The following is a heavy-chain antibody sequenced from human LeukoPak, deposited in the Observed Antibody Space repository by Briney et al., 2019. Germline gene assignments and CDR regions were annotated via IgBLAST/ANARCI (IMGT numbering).Heavy chain of an antibody. D-gene: IGHD6-13*01. CDR2: ISSLSTYT. CDR1: GFTFSSYS. CDR3: AFDSSSVNAFDI. J-gene: IGHJ3*02. Sequence: PGGSLRLSCAASGFTFSSYSMNWVRQAPGKGLEWISYISSLSTYTYYADSVKGRFTISRDNENSLYLQMDSLRAEDTALYYCAFDSSSVNAFDIWGQGTMVTVSS. V-gene: IGHV3-21*05.